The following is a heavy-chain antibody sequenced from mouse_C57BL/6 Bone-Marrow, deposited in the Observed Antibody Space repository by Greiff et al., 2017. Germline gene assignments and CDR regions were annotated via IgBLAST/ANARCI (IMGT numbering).Heavy chain of an antibody. Sequence: EVKVEESGAELVRPGASVKLSCTASGFYFNDYYMHWVKQSHEQGLEWIGRIDPEDGDTEYDPKFQGKATLTVDTSSNTAYLQRSSLTSEDTDVYYCTGGLRYYFDYWGQGTTLTVSS. J-gene: IGHJ2*01. CDR3: TGGLRYYFDY. D-gene: IGHD2-4*01. V-gene: IGHV14-1*01. CDR1: GFYFNDYY. CDR2: IDPEDGDT.